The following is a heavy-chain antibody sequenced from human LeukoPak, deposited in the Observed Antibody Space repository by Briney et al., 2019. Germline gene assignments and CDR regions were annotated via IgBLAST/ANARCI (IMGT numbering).Heavy chain of an antibody. V-gene: IGHV4-59*08. D-gene: IGHD2-2*01. Sequence: SETLSLTCTVSGGSISSYYWSWIRQPPGKGLEWIGYIYYSGSTNYNPSLKSRVTISVDTSKNQFSLKLSSVTAADTAVYYCASLGYCSSTSCYQAAHDYWGQGTLVTVSS. CDR2: IYYSGST. CDR3: ASLGYCSSTSCYQAAHDY. CDR1: GGSISSYY. J-gene: IGHJ4*02.